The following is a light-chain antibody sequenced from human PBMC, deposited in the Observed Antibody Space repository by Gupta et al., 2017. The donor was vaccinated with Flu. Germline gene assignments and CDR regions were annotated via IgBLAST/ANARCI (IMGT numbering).Light chain of an antibody. CDR1: SSDVGGYNY. Sequence: QSALTQPASVSGSPGQSITISCTRTSSDVGGYNYVSWYQQHPGKAPNLMIYEVSNRPSGGSTHFSCSNSGNAASITISDLQAEDEADYYCSSYPNSSTTYWVFGGGTKLTVL. J-gene: IGLJ3*02. CDR3: SSYPNSSTTYWV. CDR2: EVS. V-gene: IGLV2-14*01.